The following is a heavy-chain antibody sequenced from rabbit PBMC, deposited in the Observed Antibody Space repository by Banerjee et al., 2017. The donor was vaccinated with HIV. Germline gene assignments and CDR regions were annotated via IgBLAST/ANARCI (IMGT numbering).Heavy chain of an antibody. CDR2: IDTGDADT. V-gene: IGHV1S45*01. J-gene: IGHJ4*01. CDR1: GFSFSGGYD. Sequence: QEQLEESGGDLVKPEGSLTLTCTASGFSFSGGYDMCWVRQAPGKGLEWIACIDTGDADTYYASWAKGRFTISKISSTTVTLQMTSLTAAVTATYFCARNNRLWGQGTLVTVS. CDR3: ARNNRL.